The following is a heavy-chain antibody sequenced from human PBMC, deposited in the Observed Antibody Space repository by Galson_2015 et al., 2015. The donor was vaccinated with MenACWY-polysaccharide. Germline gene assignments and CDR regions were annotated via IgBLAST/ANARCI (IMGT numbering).Heavy chain of an antibody. V-gene: IGHV1-8*01. CDR3: ATGAGVVGDS. Sequence: SVKVSCKASGYTLTSRDINWVRQAAGQGLEWMGWTTASSGNAVYAQKFQDRVTLTRDTSTSTVYTELSSLRSEDTGVYYCATGAGVVGDSWGQGTLVTVSS. CDR2: TTASSGNA. D-gene: IGHD2-15*01. J-gene: IGHJ4*02. CDR1: GYTLTSRD.